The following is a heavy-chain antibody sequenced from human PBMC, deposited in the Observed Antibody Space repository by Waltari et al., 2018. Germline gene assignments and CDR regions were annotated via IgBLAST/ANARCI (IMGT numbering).Heavy chain of an antibody. CDR1: GGSISSYY. D-gene: IGHD1-1*01. CDR2: IYYSGST. V-gene: IGHV4-59*08. Sequence: QVQLQESGPGLVKPSETLSLTCTVSGGSISSYYWSWIRQPPGKGLEWIGYIYYSGSTNANPSLNSRVTISVDTSKNQFSLKLSSVTAADTAVYYCARHLQDGIFDYWGQGTLVTVSS. CDR3: ARHLQDGIFDY. J-gene: IGHJ4*02.